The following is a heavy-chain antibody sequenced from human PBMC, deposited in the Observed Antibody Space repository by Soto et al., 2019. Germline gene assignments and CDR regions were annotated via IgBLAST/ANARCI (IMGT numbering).Heavy chain of an antibody. V-gene: IGHV3-74*01. CDR1: GFTFSSYW. J-gene: IGHJ3*02. CDR2: INSDGSST. CDR3: ARVGIVVVIDAFDI. Sequence: PGGSLRLSCAASGFTFSSYWMHWVRQAPGKGLVWVSRINSDGSSTSYADSVKGRFTISRDNAKNTLYLQMNSLRAEDTAVYYCARVGIVVVIDAFDIWGQGTMVTASS. D-gene: IGHD3-22*01.